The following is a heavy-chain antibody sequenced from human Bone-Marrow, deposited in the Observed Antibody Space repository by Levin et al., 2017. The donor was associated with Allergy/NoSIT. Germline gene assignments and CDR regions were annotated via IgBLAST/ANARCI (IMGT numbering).Heavy chain of an antibody. Sequence: SQTLSLTCTVSGGSVSSYHWSWIRQPPGKGLEWIGYIHYSGTTNYNPSLEGRVTISVDTSKNQFSLKLTSVTAADTAVYYCAKETYYYGSGSFNWFDPWGQGTLVTVSS. D-gene: IGHD3-10*01. CDR2: IHYSGTT. V-gene: IGHV4-59*02. J-gene: IGHJ5*02. CDR1: GGSVSSYH. CDR3: AKETYYYGSGSFNWFDP.